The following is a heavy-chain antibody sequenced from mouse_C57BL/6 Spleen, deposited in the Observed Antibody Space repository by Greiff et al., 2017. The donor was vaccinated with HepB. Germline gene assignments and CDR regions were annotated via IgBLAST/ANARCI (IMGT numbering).Heavy chain of an antibody. CDR2: ISYDGSN. J-gene: IGHJ4*01. CDR1: GYSITSGYY. Sequence: VQLKESGPGLVKPSQSLSLTCSVTGYSITSGYYWNWIRQFPGNKLEWMGYISYDGSNNYNPSLKNRISITRDTSKNQFFLKLNSVTTEDTATYYCARDGYYGRGDYWGQGTSVTVSS. CDR3: ARDGYYGRGDY. D-gene: IGHD1-1*01. V-gene: IGHV3-6*01.